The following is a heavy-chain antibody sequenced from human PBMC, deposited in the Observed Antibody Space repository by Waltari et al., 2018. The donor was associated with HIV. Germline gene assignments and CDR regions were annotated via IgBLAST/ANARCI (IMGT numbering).Heavy chain of an antibody. Sequence: QVQLVESGGGVVQPGRSLRLSCAASGLTFRNYGMHWVRQAPGKGLEWVAVISFDGSNQYYADSVRGRFTISRDNSKKKVFLQMNSLRLDDSALYYCATGQQVWETWSQLDYWGQGTLVIVSS. V-gene: IGHV3-30*03. CDR1: GLTFRNYG. J-gene: IGHJ4*02. D-gene: IGHD1-1*01. CDR2: ISFDGSNQ. CDR3: ATGQQVWETWSQLDY.